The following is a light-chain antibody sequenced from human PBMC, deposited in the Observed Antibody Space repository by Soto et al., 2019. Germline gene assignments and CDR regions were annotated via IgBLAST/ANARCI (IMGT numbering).Light chain of an antibody. CDR1: SSNIASNT. CDR3: GSWDSSLSAYV. V-gene: IGLV1-44*01. CDR2: SND. J-gene: IGLJ1*01. Sequence: QSVLTQPPSASGTPGQRVTVSCSGSSSNIASNTVNWYQQLPGTAPKLLIYSNDQRPSGVPDRFSASKSGTSATLGITGFQTGDEADYYCGSWDSSLSAYVFGTGTKVTVL.